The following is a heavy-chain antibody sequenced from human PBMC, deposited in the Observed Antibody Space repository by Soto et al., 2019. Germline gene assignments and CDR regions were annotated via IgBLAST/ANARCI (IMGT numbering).Heavy chain of an antibody. J-gene: IGHJ3*02. CDR1: GYNFIAYY. CDR2: INPDSGYT. CDR3: ALHYYDKSGLYAFDI. Sequence: ASVKVSCKASGYNFIAYYIHWVRQAPGQGLEWMGWINPDSGYTAYAQKFQGRVTLTSDASTNTAYMELNRLGFDDTAVFYCALHYYDKSGLYAFDIWGQGTTVTVSS. V-gene: IGHV1-2*02. D-gene: IGHD3-22*01.